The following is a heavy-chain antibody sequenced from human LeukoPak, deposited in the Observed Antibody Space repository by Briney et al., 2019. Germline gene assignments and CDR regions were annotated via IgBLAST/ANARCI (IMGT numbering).Heavy chain of an antibody. Sequence: GGSLRLSCAASGFTLSNFWMNWVRQAPGKGLECVAIINRDGTQKHYVDSVKGRFTIPRDNAKNSLYLQMNSLRAEDTAAYYCARQQGGWDNSFFDYWGQGTVVTISS. D-gene: IGHD1-26*01. CDR1: GFTLSNFW. CDR3: ARQQGGWDNSFFDY. V-gene: IGHV3-7*05. J-gene: IGHJ4*02. CDR2: INRDGTQK.